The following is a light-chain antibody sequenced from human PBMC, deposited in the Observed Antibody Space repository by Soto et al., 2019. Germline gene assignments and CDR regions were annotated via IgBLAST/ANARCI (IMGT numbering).Light chain of an antibody. CDR1: SSNIGAGYD. CDR2: GNS. J-gene: IGLJ2*01. V-gene: IGLV1-40*01. Sequence: QSVLTQPLSVSGAPGQRVTISCTGSSSNIGAGYDVHWYQQLPGTAPKLLIYGNSNRPSGVPDRFSASKSGTSASLAITGLQAEDEADYYCQSSDSTLRGVFGGGTKVTVL. CDR3: QSSDSTLRGV.